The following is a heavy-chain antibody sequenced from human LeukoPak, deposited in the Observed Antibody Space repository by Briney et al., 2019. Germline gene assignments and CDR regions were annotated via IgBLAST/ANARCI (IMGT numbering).Heavy chain of an antibody. V-gene: IGHV1-46*02. D-gene: IGHD6-19*01. CDR3: ASSSSGWEQRAPFDY. Sequence: ASVKVSCKASGYTFNSYYMHWVRQAPGQGLEWMGIINPSNGSTSYAQNFQGRVTMTRDTSTSTVYMELSSLRSEDTAVYYCASSSSGWEQRAPFDYWGQGTQVTVSS. CDR2: INPSNGST. J-gene: IGHJ4*02. CDR1: GYTFNSYY.